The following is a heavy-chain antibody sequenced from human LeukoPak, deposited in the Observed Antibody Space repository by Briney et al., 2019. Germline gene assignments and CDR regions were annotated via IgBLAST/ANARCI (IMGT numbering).Heavy chain of an antibody. V-gene: IGHV3-23*01. J-gene: IGHJ4*02. CDR1: GGSISSSSYY. CDR3: ARDLAWGAFDY. D-gene: IGHD7-27*01. CDR2: ISGSGGST. Sequence: ETLSLTCTVSGGSISSSSYYWGWIRQPPGKGLEWVSAISGSGGSTYYADSVKGRFTISRDNSKNTLSLQMNSLRVEDTAVYYCARDLAWGAFDYWGQGTLVTVSS.